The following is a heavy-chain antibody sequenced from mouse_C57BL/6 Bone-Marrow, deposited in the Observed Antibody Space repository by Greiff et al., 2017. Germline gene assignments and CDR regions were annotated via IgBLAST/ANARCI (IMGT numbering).Heavy chain of an antibody. J-gene: IGHJ3*01. CDR3: ASGGCGYYAWFAY. Sequence: QVQLQQPGAELVKPGASVKLSCKASGYTFTSYWMHWVKQRPGQGLEWIGMIHPNSGSTNYNEKFKSKATLTVDKSSSTAYMQLSILTSEDSAVYYCASGGCGYYAWFAYWGQGTLVTVSA. CDR1: GYTFTSYW. V-gene: IGHV1-64*01. CDR2: IHPNSGST. D-gene: IGHD2-3*01.